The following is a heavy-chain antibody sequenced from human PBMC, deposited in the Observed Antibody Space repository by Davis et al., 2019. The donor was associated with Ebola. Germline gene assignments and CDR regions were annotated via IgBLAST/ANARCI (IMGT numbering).Heavy chain of an antibody. Sequence: ASVKVSCKASGYTFTGYYMHWVRQAPGQGLEWMGWINPNSGGTNYAQKFQGRVTMARDTSISTAYMELSRLRSDDTAVYYCARGVPRTVTTHGWFDPWGQGTLVTVSS. J-gene: IGHJ5*02. CDR1: GYTFTGYY. V-gene: IGHV1-2*02. CDR3: ARGVPRTVTTHGWFDP. D-gene: IGHD4-17*01. CDR2: INPNSGGT.